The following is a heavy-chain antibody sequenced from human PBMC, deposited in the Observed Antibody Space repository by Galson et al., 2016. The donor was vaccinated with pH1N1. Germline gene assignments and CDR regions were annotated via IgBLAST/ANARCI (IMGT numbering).Heavy chain of an antibody. D-gene: IGHD4-17*01. CDR1: GDSINRNY. V-gene: IGHV4-59*01. J-gene: IGHJ4*02. Sequence: VSGDSINRNYWSWIRQPPGKGLEWIGYISYSGTTSYNPSLRSRITISVDSSQGQFSLKLTSVTAADTAVYYCARGGDDLDSWGQGTLVTVSS. CDR2: ISYSGTT. CDR3: ARGGDDLDS.